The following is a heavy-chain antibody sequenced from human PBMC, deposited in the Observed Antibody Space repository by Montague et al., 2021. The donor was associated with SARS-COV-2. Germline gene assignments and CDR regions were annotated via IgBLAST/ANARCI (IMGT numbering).Heavy chain of an antibody. CDR2: ISSSSSTI. CDR1: GFTFSSYS. CDR3: ARDLRWGYYDILTGYYRPLDY. J-gene: IGHJ4*02. D-gene: IGHD3-9*01. Sequence: SMRLSCLASGFTFSSYSMNWVRQAPGKGLKWVSYISSSSSTIYYXDSVKGRFTISRDNAKNSLYLQMNSLRAEDTAVYYCARDLRWGYYDILTGYYRPLDYWGQGTLVTVSS. V-gene: IGHV3-48*04.